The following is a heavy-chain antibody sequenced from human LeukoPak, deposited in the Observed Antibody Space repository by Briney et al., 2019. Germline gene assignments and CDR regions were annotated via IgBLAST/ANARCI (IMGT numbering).Heavy chain of an antibody. Sequence: GGSLRLSCAASGFTFSSYGMHWVRQAPGKGLEWVAVISYDGSNKYYANSVKGRFTISRDNSKNTLYLQMNSLRAEDTAVYYCAKDGHPDTVTYLFDYWGQGTLVTVSS. CDR1: GFTFSSYG. V-gene: IGHV3-30*18. CDR2: ISYDGSNK. D-gene: IGHD4-17*01. CDR3: AKDGHPDTVTYLFDY. J-gene: IGHJ4*02.